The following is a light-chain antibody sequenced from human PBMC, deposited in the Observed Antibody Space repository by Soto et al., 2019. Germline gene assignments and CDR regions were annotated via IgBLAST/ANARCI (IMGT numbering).Light chain of an antibody. Sequence: DIQLTQSPSFLSASVGDRVTMTCRASLGISGYLAWYQQKPGKVPRLLIYSASSLQSGVPSRFSGSGSGTEFTLTISSLQPEDFASYYCQKCKVAPFTFGGGTKVEIK. CDR2: SAS. V-gene: IGKV1-9*01. CDR1: LGISGY. CDR3: QKCKVAPFT. J-gene: IGKJ4*01.